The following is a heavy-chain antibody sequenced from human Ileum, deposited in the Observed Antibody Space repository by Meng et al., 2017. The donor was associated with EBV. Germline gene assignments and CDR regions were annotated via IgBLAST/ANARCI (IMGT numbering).Heavy chain of an antibody. J-gene: IGHJ5*02. D-gene: IGHD4-23*01. CDR1: GGSFKDYY. CDR3: ARYGRCNGNSFYCFDP. V-gene: IGHV4-34*01. Sequence: LWGTGLLKASDTLALTCAVHGGSFKDYYWTWLRQPPGKGLEWIGEIDQSGYTKFNPSLSSRATISRDTSNNQFSLRLNSVTAADTALYYCARYGRCNGNSFYCFDPWGQGTLVTVSS. CDR2: IDQSGYT.